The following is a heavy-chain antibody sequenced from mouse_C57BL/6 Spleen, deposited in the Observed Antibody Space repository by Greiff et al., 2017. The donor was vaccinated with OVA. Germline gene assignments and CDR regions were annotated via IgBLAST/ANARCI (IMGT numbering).Heavy chain of an antibody. CDR1: GYTFTSYW. CDR2: IDPSDSYT. V-gene: IGHV1-69*01. J-gene: IGHJ3*01. D-gene: IGHD4-1*01. CDR3: ARWGKTGPFAY. Sequence: QVQLQQPGAELVMPGASVKLSCKASGYTFTSYWMHWVKQRPGQGLEWIGEIDPSDSYTNYNQKFKGKSTLTVDKSSSTAYMQLSSLTSEDSAVYYCARWGKTGPFAYWGQGTLVTVSA.